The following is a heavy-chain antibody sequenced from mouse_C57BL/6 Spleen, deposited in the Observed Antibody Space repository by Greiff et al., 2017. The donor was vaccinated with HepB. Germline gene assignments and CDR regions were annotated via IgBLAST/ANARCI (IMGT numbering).Heavy chain of an antibody. J-gene: IGHJ1*03. Sequence: EVKLLESGGGLVQPKGSLKLSCAASGFSFNTYAMNWVRQAPGKGLEWVARIRSKSNNYATYYADSVKDRFTISRDDSESMLYLQMNNLKTEDTAMYYCVRPQARATVVAPFDVWGTGTTVTVSS. CDR3: VRPQARATVVAPFDV. V-gene: IGHV10-1*01. CDR2: IRSKSNNYAT. D-gene: IGHD1-1*01. CDR1: GFSFNTYA.